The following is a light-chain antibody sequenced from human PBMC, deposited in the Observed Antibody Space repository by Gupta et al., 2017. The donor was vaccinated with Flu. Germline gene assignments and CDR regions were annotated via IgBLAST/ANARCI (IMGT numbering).Light chain of an antibody. CDR3: SSDTSSNTYV. CDR1: SSDVGNYNR. J-gene: IGLJ1*01. V-gene: IGLV2-18*02. CDR2: EVS. Sequence: QSALTQPPSVSGSPGQSVTISCTGTSSDVGNYNRVSWYQQSPGTAPKLMIYEVSNRPSGVPDRFSGSKSGNTASLTISGLQAEDEADFYCSSDTSSNTYVFGTGTKVTVL.